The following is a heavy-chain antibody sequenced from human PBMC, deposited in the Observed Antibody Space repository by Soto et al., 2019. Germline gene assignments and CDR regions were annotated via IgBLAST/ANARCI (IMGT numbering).Heavy chain of an antibody. D-gene: IGHD4-4*01. CDR1: GGTFSSYA. CDR2: IIPIFGTA. Sequence: QVQLVQSGAEVKKPGSSVKVSCKASGGTFSSYAISWVRQAPGQGLEWMGGIIPIFGTANYAQKFQGRVTITADEYTSTAYMELISLRSEDTAVYYCARPDYSNYYYYYGMDVWGQGTTVTVSS. CDR3: ARPDYSNYYYYYGMDV. V-gene: IGHV1-69*12. J-gene: IGHJ6*02.